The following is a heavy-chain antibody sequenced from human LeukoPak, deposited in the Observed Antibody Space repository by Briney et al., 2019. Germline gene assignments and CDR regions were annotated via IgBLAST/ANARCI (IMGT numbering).Heavy chain of an antibody. J-gene: IGHJ3*02. CDR2: INHSGST. Sequence: SETLSLTCAVYGGSFSGYYWSWIRQPPGKGLEWIGEINHSGSTNYSPSLKSRVTISVDTSKNQFSLKLSSVTAADTAVYYCATLGGPYYDGSADAFDIWGQGTMVTVSS. CDR3: ATLGGPYYDGSADAFDI. D-gene: IGHD3-22*01. V-gene: IGHV4-34*01. CDR1: GGSFSGYY.